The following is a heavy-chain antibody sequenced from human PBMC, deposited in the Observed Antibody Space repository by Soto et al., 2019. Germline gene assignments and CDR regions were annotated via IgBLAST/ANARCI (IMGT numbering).Heavy chain of an antibody. D-gene: IGHD6-19*01. CDR2: IYSDGST. J-gene: IGHJ4*01. CDR3: ARVGMSSGWYFDY. Sequence: EVQLVETGGGLIQPGGSLRLSCAASGFTVSSNYMSWVRQAPGKGLEWVSVIYSDGSTYYADSVKGRFTISRDNSKNTLYLQMTRLRAEDRAVYYCARVGMSSGWYFDYWGQGTLVTVSS. V-gene: IGHV3-53*02. CDR1: GFTVSSNY.